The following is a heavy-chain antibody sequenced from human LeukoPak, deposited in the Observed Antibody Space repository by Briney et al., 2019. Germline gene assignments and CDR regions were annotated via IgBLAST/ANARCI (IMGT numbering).Heavy chain of an antibody. CDR3: AGGVATIFGVVTYYMDV. D-gene: IGHD3-3*01. J-gene: IGHJ6*03. CDR2: INHSGST. Sequence: SETLSFTCAGYGGAFSGYYWSWIRQPPGKGLKWIGEINHSGSTNYNPSLKSRVTISVDTSKNQFSLKLSSVTAADTAVYYCAGGVATIFGVVTYYMDVWGKGTTVTVSS. V-gene: IGHV4-34*01. CDR1: GGAFSGYY.